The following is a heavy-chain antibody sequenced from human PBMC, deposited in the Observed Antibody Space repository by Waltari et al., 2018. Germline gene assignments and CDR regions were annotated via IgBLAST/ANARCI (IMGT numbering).Heavy chain of an antibody. CDR1: GFSLNTYGMR. CDR3: ARLLGPAAHWYFDL. CDR2: IDWDDEK. J-gene: IGHJ2*01. Sequence: QVTLEESGPALVKPTQTLTLTCSVSGFSLNTYGMRVTWIRQPPGKALEWLARIDWDDEKFYNRSLESRRTNSKDSSKNQVVLIVANVDPTDPATYYGARLLGPAAHWYFDLWGRGTLVTVSS. V-gene: IGHV2-70*04. D-gene: IGHD1-26*01.